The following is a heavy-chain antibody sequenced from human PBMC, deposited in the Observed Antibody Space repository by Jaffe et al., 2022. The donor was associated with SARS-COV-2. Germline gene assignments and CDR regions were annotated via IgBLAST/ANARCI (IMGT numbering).Heavy chain of an antibody. V-gene: IGHV4-39*01. CDR1: GGSISSSSYY. Sequence: QLQLQESGPGLVKPSETLSLTCTVSGGSISSSSYYWGWIRQPPGKGLEWIGSIYYSGSTYYNPSLKSRVTISVDTSKNQFSLKLSSVTAADTAVYYCASTFPGIAKGYYYYYMDVWGKGTTVTVSS. J-gene: IGHJ6*03. D-gene: IGHD6-13*01. CDR2: IYYSGST. CDR3: ASTFPGIAKGYYYYYMDV.